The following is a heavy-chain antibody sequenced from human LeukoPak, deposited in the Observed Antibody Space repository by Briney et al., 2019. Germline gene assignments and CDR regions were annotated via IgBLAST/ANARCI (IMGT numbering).Heavy chain of an antibody. CDR3: AVSLGCGSLMEIGYFDY. CDR2: IYYSGST. V-gene: IGHV4-31*03. J-gene: IGHJ4*02. D-gene: IGHD2-8*01. Sequence: SQTLSLTCTASGGSISSGGYYWSWIRQHPGKGLEWIGYIYYSGSTYYNPSLKSRVTISVDTSKNQFSLKLSSVTAADTAVYYCAVSLGCGSLMEIGYFDYWGQGTLVTVSS. CDR1: GGSISSGGYY.